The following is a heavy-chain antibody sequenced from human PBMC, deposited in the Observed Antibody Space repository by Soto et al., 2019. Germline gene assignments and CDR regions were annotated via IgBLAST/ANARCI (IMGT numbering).Heavy chain of an antibody. CDR1: GYTFTSYA. J-gene: IGHJ6*02. CDR3: ARVSPANYDFWSGYPYTNYYYYGMDV. D-gene: IGHD3-3*01. Sequence: GASVKVSCKASGYTFTSYAMHWVRQAPGQRLEWMGWINAGNGNTKYSQKFQGRVTITRDTSASTAYMELSSLRSEDTAVYYCARVSPANYDFWSGYPYTNYYYYGMDVWGQGTTVTVSS. CDR2: INAGNGNT. V-gene: IGHV1-3*01.